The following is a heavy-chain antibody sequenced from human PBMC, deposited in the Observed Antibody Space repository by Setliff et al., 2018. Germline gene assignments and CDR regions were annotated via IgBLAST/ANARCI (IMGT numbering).Heavy chain of an antibody. V-gene: IGHV4-61*09. CDR2: IYTSWST. Sequence: SETLSLTCTVSGDSISSRPFYWGWFRQPAGKELEWIGQIYTSWSTIYNPSLKSRVTILLDTSKNQFSLTLTSVTAADTAVYYCARMTGFAYMDVWGKGTPVTVSS. CDR1: GDSISSRPFY. CDR3: ARMTGFAYMDV. J-gene: IGHJ6*03.